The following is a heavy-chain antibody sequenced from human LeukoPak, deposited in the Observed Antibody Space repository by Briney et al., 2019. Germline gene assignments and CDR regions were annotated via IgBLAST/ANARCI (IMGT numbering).Heavy chain of an antibody. V-gene: IGHV5-51*01. CDR3: ARHTYYYDSSGYYYPSGHYGMDV. Sequence: GESLKISCKGSGYSFTSCWIGWVRQMPGKGLEWMGIIYPGDSDTRYSPSFQGQVTISADKSISTAYLQWSGLKASDTAMYYCARHTYYYDSSGYYYPSGHYGMDVWGQGTTVTVSS. D-gene: IGHD3-22*01. CDR2: IYPGDSDT. J-gene: IGHJ6*02. CDR1: GYSFTSCW.